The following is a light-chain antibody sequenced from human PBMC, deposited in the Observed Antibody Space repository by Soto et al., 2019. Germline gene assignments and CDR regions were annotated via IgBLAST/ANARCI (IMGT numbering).Light chain of an antibody. J-gene: IGKJ1*01. CDR3: QHYNDWPT. CDR2: DAS. Sequence: EIVKTQSPATLSVSPGERVTLSCRASQGIGLKLAWYQHKPGQAPRLLFYDASTMSTGLPDRFSGSGAGTLFTLSISSVQSEDFAIYYCQHYNDWPTFGQGTKVEIK. CDR1: QGIGLK. V-gene: IGKV3-15*01.